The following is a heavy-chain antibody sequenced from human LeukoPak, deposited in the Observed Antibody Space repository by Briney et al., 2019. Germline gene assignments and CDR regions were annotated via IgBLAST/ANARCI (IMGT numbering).Heavy chain of an antibody. CDR3: ASGRYQLLDY. V-gene: IGHV4-30-2*01. CDR1: GGSISSGGYS. CDR2: IYHSGST. Sequence: PSETLSLTCAVSGGSISSGGYSWSWIRQPPGKGLEWIGYIYHSGSTYYNPSLKSRVTISVDRSKNQFSLKLGSVTAADTAVYYCASGRYQLLDYWGQGTLVTVSS. J-gene: IGHJ4*02. D-gene: IGHD2-2*01.